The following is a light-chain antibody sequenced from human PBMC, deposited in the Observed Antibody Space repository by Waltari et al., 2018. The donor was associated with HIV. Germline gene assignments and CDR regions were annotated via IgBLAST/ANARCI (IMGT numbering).Light chain of an antibody. Sequence: EIVMMQSTATMSVSPGERATLSCRASQSVSSNLAWYQQKPSQAPRLLIYGASTRATGIPARFSGSGSGTEFTLTISSLQSEDFAVYYCQQYNNWPPLMYTFGQGTKLEIK. CDR1: QSVSSN. CDR2: GAS. CDR3: QQYNNWPPLMYT. V-gene: IGKV3-15*01. J-gene: IGKJ2*01.